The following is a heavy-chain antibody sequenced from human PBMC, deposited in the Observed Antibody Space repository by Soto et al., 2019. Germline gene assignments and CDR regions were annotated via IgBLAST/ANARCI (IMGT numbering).Heavy chain of an antibody. Sequence: QVQLVQSGAEVKKPGSSVKVSCKASGGTFSSYAISWVRQAPGQGLEWMGGIIPIFGTANYAQKCQGRVTITADESTSTAYMELSSLRSEDTAVYYCARFGITMVRGVIIPYYYYGMDVWGQGTTVTVSS. J-gene: IGHJ6*02. CDR2: IIPIFGTA. CDR1: GGTFSSYA. D-gene: IGHD3-10*01. V-gene: IGHV1-69*01. CDR3: ARFGITMVRGVIIPYYYYGMDV.